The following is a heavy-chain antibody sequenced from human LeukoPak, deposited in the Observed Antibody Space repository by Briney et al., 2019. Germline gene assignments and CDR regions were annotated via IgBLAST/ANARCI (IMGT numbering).Heavy chain of an antibody. CDR2: ISGSGGST. CDR3: AKDRSGSYYVVWFDP. J-gene: IGHJ5*02. D-gene: IGHD1-26*01. V-gene: IGHV3-23*01. Sequence: GGSLRLSCAASGFTFSSYAMSWVRQAPGKGLEWVSAISGSGGSTYYADSVKGRFTISRDNSKNTLYPQMNSLRAEDTAVYYCAKDRSGSYYVVWFDPWGQGTLVTVSS. CDR1: GFTFSSYA.